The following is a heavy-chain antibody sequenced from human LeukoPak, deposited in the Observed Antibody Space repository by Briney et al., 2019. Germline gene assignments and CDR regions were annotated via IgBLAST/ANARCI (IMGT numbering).Heavy chain of an antibody. J-gene: IGHJ4*02. V-gene: IGHV3-23*01. CDR2: ISGSGAST. Sequence: GGSLRLSCLTSGFTLSTNAMSWVRQVPGKGLEWISGISGSGASTYYADSVKGRFTISRDDSRNTLYLQMNSLRGDDTAVYYCAKDVGKWESLHFFDYWGQGTLVTVSS. CDR3: AKDVGKWESLHFFDY. D-gene: IGHD1-26*01. CDR1: GFTLSTNA.